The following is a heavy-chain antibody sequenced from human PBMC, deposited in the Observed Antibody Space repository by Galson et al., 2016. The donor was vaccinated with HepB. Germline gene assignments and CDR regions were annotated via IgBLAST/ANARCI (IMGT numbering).Heavy chain of an antibody. J-gene: IGHJ4*02. D-gene: IGHD3/OR15-3a*01. CDR2: IGGNGVVS. CDR3: VKCRILISYLFDS. Sequence: SLRLSCAASGFTFSDYYMSWIRQAPGKGLEWVSSIGGNGVVSDYAASVKGRFTISRDNSKNTPYLQMDSLRAEDTAIYYCVKCRILISYLFDSWGQGTLVAVSS. V-gene: IGHV3-23*01. CDR1: GFTFSDYY.